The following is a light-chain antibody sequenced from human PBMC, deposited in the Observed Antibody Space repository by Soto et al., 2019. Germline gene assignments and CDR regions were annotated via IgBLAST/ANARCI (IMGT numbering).Light chain of an antibody. Sequence: QSALTQPRSVSGSLGQSVTISCTGTSSDVGGYKFVSGYQQHPGKAPKFMIYEVSKRPSGVPDRFSGSKSGNTAFLTISGLQAEDEADYYCCSYAGFYTSVFGTGTKVTVL. CDR2: EVS. V-gene: IGLV2-11*01. CDR3: CSYAGFYTSV. J-gene: IGLJ1*01. CDR1: SSDVGGYKF.